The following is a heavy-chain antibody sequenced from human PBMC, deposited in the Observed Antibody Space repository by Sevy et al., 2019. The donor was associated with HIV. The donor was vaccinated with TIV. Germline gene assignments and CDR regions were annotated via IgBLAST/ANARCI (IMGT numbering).Heavy chain of an antibody. Sequence: GGSLRLSCAASGFIVSYYAMHWVRQAPGKGLEWVAFISYDGDNTYFADSVKGRFTISRDSSKNTLFLQMSRLRTEDTAIYYYASDFHEFGDPRGLDYWGQGTLVTVSS. V-gene: IGHV3-30-3*01. CDR2: ISYDGDNT. D-gene: IGHD2-21*01. CDR3: ASDFHEFGDPRGLDY. J-gene: IGHJ4*02. CDR1: GFIVSYYA.